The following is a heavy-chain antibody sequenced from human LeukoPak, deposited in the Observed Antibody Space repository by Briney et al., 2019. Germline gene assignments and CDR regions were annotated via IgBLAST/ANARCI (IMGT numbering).Heavy chain of an antibody. CDR3: ARDWFGETV. J-gene: IGHJ4*02. Sequence: RGSLRRSSSAPGFTFSTYSVNWVPPAPGQGLEWVSFIRHDSTDLYYADSVKGRFTISRDNVKNLLYLQMNSLTAEDTAVYYCARDWFGETVWGRGTLVTVSS. CDR1: GFTFSTYS. V-gene: IGHV3-48*01. CDR2: IRHDSTDL. D-gene: IGHD3-10*01.